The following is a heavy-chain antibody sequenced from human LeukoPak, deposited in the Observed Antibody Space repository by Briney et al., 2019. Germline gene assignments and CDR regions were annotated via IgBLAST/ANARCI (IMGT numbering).Heavy chain of an antibody. V-gene: IGHV3-53*01. CDR2: IYSGGST. D-gene: IGHD6-6*01. CDR3: AAYSSCDY. J-gene: IGHJ4*02. Sequence: GGSLRLSCAASGFTVSSNYMTWVRQAPGKGLEWISLIYSGGSTYYADSVKGRFTISRDNSKNTLYLQMNSLRAEDTAVYYCAAYSSCDYWGQGTLVTVSS. CDR1: GFTVSSNY.